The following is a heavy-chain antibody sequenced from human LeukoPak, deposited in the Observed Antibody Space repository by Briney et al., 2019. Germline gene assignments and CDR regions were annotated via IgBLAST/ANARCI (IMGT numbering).Heavy chain of an antibody. D-gene: IGHD6-19*01. CDR2: INHSGST. CDR1: GGSFSGYY. Sequence: ASETLSLTCAVYGGSFSGYYWSWIRQPPGKGLEWIGEINHSGSTNYNPSLKSRVTISLDTSKNQFSLKLSSVTAADTAVYYCARGPPKPYSSGWYYRYYFDYWGQGTLVTVSS. V-gene: IGHV4-34*01. CDR3: ARGPPKPYSSGWYYRYYFDY. J-gene: IGHJ4*02.